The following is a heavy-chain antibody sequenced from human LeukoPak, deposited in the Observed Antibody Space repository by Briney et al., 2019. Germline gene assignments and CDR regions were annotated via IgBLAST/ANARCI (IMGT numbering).Heavy chain of an antibody. J-gene: IGHJ4*02. CDR1: GFTFSSYA. CDR3: AKDLTGMVRGEGAFDY. Sequence: QPGGSLRLSCAASGFTFSSYAMSWVRQAPGKGLEWVSAISGSGGSTYYADSVKGRFTISRDNSKNTLYLQMNSLRAEDTAVYYCAKDLTGMVRGEGAFDYWGQGTLVTVSS. CDR2: ISGSGGST. D-gene: IGHD3-10*01. V-gene: IGHV3-23*01.